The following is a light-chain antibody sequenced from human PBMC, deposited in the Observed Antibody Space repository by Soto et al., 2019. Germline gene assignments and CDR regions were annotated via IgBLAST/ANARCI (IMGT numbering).Light chain of an antibody. CDR2: DVS. J-gene: IGLJ1*01. CDR3: SSYTSSSTYG. Sequence: QSVPTQPASVSGSPGQSITISCTGNSSDVGGYNYVSWYQQHPGKAPKLMIYDVSNRPSGVSNRFSGSKSGNTASLTISGLQAEDEADYYCSSYTSSSTYGFGTGTKVTGL. V-gene: IGLV2-14*01. CDR1: SSDVGGYNY.